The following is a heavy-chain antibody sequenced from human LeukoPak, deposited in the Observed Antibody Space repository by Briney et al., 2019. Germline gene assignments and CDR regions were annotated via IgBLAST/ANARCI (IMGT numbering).Heavy chain of an antibody. Sequence: GESLQISCKGSGYSFASYWIGWVRLMPGKGLEWMGIIYPGDSDTRYSPSFQGQVTISADKSISTAYLQWSSLKASDTAMYYCARPIGYCSSTSCLRGSWFDPWGQGTLVTVSS. V-gene: IGHV5-51*01. CDR2: IYPGDSDT. J-gene: IGHJ5*02. CDR3: ARPIGYCSSTSCLRGSWFDP. CDR1: GYSFASYW. D-gene: IGHD2-2*01.